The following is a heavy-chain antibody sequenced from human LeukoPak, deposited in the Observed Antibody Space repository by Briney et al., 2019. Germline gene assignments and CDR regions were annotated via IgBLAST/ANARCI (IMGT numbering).Heavy chain of an antibody. J-gene: IGHJ4*02. CDR1: GYTLTELS. CDR3: ATDFGYCSGGSCPRWLNY. D-gene: IGHD2-15*01. V-gene: IGHV1-24*01. CDR2: FDPEDGET. Sequence: SVKVSCKVSGYTLTELSMHWVRQAPGKGLEWMGGFDPEDGETIYAQKFQGRVTMTEDTSTDTAYMELSSLRSEDTAVYYCATDFGYCSGGSCPRWLNYWGQGTLVTVSS.